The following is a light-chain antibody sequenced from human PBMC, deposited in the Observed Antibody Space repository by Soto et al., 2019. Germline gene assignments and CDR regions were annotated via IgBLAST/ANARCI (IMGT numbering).Light chain of an antibody. Sequence: DIQLTQSPSSLSASVGDRVTITCRASQSISRYLNWYQQKPGKAPNLLIYDASNLEMGVPSRFSGSGSGTDFTLTIRGLQPEDLATYYCQQFNNIPLTFGGGTKVDIK. CDR3: QQFNNIPLT. J-gene: IGKJ4*01. CDR2: DAS. V-gene: IGKV1-33*01. CDR1: QSISRY.